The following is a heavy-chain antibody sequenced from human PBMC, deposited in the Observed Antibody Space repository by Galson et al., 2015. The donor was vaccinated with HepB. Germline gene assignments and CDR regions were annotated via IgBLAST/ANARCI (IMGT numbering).Heavy chain of an antibody. V-gene: IGHV3-49*04. J-gene: IGHJ4*02. CDR1: GFTFGGYA. CDR2: IRSKAYGGTT. D-gene: IGHD2-2*01. Sequence: SLRLSCAASGFTFGGYAMSWVRQAPGKGLEWVGFIRSKAYGGTTEYSASVKGRFTISRDDSKSIAYLQMNSLKTEDTAVYYCTKSITKFDYWGQGTLVTVSS. CDR3: TKSITKFDY.